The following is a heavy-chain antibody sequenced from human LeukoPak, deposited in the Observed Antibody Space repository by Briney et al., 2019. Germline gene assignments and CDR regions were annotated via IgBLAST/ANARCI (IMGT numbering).Heavy chain of an antibody. CDR1: GFTFNTYW. CDR3: GRDGGIRIAVAGLFDY. J-gene: IGHJ4*02. CDR2: ISSSSSTT. Sequence: GGSLRLSCVVSGFTFNTYWMHWVRQAPGKGLEWVSYISSSSSTTYHADSVKGRFTISRDNAKNSLYLQMNSLRDEDTAVYYCGRDGGIRIAVAGLFDYWGQGTLVTVSS. D-gene: IGHD6-19*01. V-gene: IGHV3-48*02.